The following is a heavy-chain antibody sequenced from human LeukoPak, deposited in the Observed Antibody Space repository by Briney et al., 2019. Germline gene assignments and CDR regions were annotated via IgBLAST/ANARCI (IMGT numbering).Heavy chain of an antibody. J-gene: IGHJ2*01. Sequence: SETLSLTCTVSGSSISSFYWSWIRQPAGKGLEWIGRIYTSGSTNYNPSLKSRVTLSVDTSKNQFSLKLSSVTAADTAVYYCARDPRPFLGLGLWGRGTLVTVSS. V-gene: IGHV4-4*07. D-gene: IGHD3-16*01. CDR3: ARDPRPFLGLGL. CDR2: IYTSGST. CDR1: GSSISSFY.